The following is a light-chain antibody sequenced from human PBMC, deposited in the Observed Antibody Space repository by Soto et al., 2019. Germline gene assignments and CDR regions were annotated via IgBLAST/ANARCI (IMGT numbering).Light chain of an antibody. CDR2: EVT. J-gene: IGLJ1*01. CDR3: CSFAGADTLYV. CDR1: SSDVGGYNL. V-gene: IGLV2-23*02. Sequence: QSALTQPASVSGSPGQSITISCTGTSSDVGGYNLVSWYQQYPGKAPKLMIYEVTKRPSGVYSRFSGSKSGNTASLTISGLQAEDEADYYCCSFAGADTLYVFGTGTKLTVL.